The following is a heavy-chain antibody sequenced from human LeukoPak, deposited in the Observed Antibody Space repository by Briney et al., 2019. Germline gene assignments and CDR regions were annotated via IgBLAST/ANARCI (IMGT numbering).Heavy chain of an antibody. J-gene: IGHJ4*02. CDR2: IIPIFGTA. Sequence: SVKVSCKASGGTFSSYAISWVRQAPGQGLEWMGGIIPIFGTANYAQKFQGRATITTDESTSTAYMELSSLRSEDTAVYYCAGGGEYSGSYFDYWGQGTLVTVSS. V-gene: IGHV1-69*05. CDR1: GGTFSSYA. CDR3: AGGGEYSGSYFDY. D-gene: IGHD1-26*01.